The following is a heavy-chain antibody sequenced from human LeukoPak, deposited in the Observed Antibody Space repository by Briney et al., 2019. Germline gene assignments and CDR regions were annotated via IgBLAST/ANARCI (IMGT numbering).Heavy chain of an antibody. CDR1: GFTFSSHW. D-gene: IGHD6-19*01. J-gene: IGHJ4*02. CDR3: ARDLRSGWHWPLTGDFDY. Sequence: PGGSLRLSCAASGFTFSSHWMHWVRQAPGKGLVWVSRINSDGSSISYADSVKGRFTISRDNSKNTLSLQMNSLRAEDTAVYYCARDLRSGWHWPLTGDFDYWGQGTLVTVSS. CDR2: INSDGSSI. V-gene: IGHV3-74*01.